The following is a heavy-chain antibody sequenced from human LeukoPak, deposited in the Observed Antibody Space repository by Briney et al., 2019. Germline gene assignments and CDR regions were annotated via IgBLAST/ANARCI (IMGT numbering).Heavy chain of an antibody. CDR1: GFTFSSYA. V-gene: IGHV3-23*01. CDR3: AKGSINSEYYFDY. J-gene: IGHJ4*02. D-gene: IGHD2-2*01. CDR2: ISDSGGRT. Sequence: GGSLRLSCAASGFTFSSYAISWVRQAPGEGLEWVSAISDSGGRTYYADSVKGRFTISRDSSKNTLYLQMNSLRAEDTAVYYCAKGSINSEYYFDYWGQGTLVTVSS.